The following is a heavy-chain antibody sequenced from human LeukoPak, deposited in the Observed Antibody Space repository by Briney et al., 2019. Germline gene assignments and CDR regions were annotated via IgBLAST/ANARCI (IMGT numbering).Heavy chain of an antibody. D-gene: IGHD4-17*01. V-gene: IGHV1-46*01. CDR1: GYTFTNYY. Sequence: ASVKVSCXASGYTFTNYYMHWVRQAPGQGLEWMEIINPSGGSTSYAQKFQGRVTMTRDTSTSTVYMELSSLRSEDTAVYYCAREERGGSDYGVSIDYWGQGTLVTVSS. CDR3: AREERGGSDYGVSIDY. J-gene: IGHJ4*02. CDR2: INPSGGST.